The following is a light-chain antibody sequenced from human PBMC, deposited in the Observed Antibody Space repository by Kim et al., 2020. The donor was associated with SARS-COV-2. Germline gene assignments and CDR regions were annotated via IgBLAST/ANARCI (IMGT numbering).Light chain of an antibody. Sequence: QSISNSCTGTNSDVSGSNYVSSYQQHPGKAPKLIIFDVTTRPSGVSNRFSGSKSGNTASLTISGLQAEDEADYFCSSYITRTGLYVFGAGTKVTVL. V-gene: IGLV2-14*03. CDR2: DVT. CDR1: NSDVSGSNY. J-gene: IGLJ1*01. CDR3: SSYITRTGLYV.